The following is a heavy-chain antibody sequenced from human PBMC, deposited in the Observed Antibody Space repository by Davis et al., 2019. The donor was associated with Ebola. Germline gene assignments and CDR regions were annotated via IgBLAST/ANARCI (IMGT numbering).Heavy chain of an antibody. CDR3: ARDEPYRNFWRNWFAP. D-gene: IGHD1-1*01. Sequence: AASVKVSCKASGYIFTSYAMHWVRQAPGQRLEWMGWINGGNGDTKYSQTFQGRVTITRDTSASTAFMELTSLRSEDTAVYYCARDEPYRNFWRNWFAPWGQGTLVTVSS. CDR1: GYIFTSYA. J-gene: IGHJ5*02. CDR2: INGGNGDT. V-gene: IGHV1-3*01.